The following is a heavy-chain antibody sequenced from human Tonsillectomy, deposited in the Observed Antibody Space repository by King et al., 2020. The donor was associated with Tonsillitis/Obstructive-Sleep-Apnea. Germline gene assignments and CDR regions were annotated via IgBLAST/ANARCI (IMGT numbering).Heavy chain of an antibody. V-gene: IGHV4-59*08. CDR1: GGSISSYY. Sequence: QVQLQESGPGLVKPSETLSLTCTVSGGSISSYYWSWIRQPPGKGLEWIGYIYYSGSTNYNPSLKSRVTISVDTSKNQLSLKLRSVTAADTAVYYCARHRFGRSWFDPWGQGTLVTVSS. CDR3: ARHRFGRSWFDP. J-gene: IGHJ5*02. CDR2: IYYSGST. D-gene: IGHD3-10*01.